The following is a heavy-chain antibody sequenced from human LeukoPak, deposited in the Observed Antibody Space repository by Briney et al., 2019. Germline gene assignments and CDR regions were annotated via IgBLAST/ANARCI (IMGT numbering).Heavy chain of an antibody. CDR3: ASQHLVDSAIPY. Sequence: PSETLSLTCTVSGGSISSYYWSWIRQPAGKGLEWIGRIYTSGSTNYNPSLKSRVTISLDKSKNQFSLKVNSVTAADTAVYYCASQHLVDSAIPYWGQGTLVTVSS. J-gene: IGHJ4*02. CDR1: GGSISSYY. V-gene: IGHV4-4*07. D-gene: IGHD6-6*01. CDR2: IYTSGST.